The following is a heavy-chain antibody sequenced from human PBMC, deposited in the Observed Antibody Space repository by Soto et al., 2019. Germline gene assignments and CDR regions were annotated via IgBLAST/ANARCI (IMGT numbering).Heavy chain of an antibody. Sequence: PGGSLRLSCVASGFTFSSYGIHWVRKAPGKGLEWVAVISSDGNTKYYADTVKGRFTISRDNSKNTLYLQMDSLRPEDTAVYYCAKEVAVAGDFDYWGHGTLVTVSS. D-gene: IGHD6-19*01. CDR1: GFTFSSYG. CDR2: ISSDGNTK. J-gene: IGHJ4*01. V-gene: IGHV3-30*18. CDR3: AKEVAVAGDFDY.